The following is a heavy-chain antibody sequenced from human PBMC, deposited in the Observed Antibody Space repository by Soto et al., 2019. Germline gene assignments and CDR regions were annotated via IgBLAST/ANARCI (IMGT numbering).Heavy chain of an antibody. CDR3: ATDKGDSYGYGNY. Sequence: SVKVSCKASGFTFSNSAVQWVRQARGQRLEWIGWIVVGSGNTNYAQKFQERVTITRDMSTTTAYMELSSLRSVDTAVYYCATDKGDSYGYGNYWGQGTLVTVPQ. CDR2: IVVGSGNT. V-gene: IGHV1-58*01. J-gene: IGHJ4*02. CDR1: GFTFSNSA. D-gene: IGHD5-18*01.